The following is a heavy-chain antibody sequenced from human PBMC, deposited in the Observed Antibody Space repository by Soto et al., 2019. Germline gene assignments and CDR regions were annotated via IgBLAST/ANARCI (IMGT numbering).Heavy chain of an antibody. Sequence: QVQLQESGPGLVKPSDTLSLTCAVSGYSISSSNWWGWIRQPPGKGLEWIGYIYYSGSTYYNPSLKSRVTMSVDTSKNQFSLKLSSVTAVDTAVYYCARTAWDDTPHNWFDPWGQGTLVTVSS. D-gene: IGHD1-1*01. CDR3: ARTAWDDTPHNWFDP. V-gene: IGHV4-28*01. CDR2: IYYSGST. J-gene: IGHJ5*02. CDR1: GYSISSSNW.